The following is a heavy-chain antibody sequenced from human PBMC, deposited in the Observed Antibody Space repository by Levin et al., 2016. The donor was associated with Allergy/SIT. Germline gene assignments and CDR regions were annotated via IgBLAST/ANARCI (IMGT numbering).Heavy chain of an antibody. V-gene: IGHV1-18*01. D-gene: IGHD3-3*01. CDR3: ARDKDYDFWSGYYLPFDY. J-gene: IGHJ4*02. Sequence: WVRQAPGQGLEWMGWISAYNGNTNYAQKLQGRVTMTTDTSTSTAYMELRSLRSDDTAVYYCARDKDYDFWSGYYLPFDYWGQGTLVTVSS. CDR2: ISAYNGNT.